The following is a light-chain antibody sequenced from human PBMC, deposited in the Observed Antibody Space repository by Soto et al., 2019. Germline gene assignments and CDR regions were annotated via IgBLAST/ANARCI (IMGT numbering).Light chain of an antibody. V-gene: IGKV3-15*01. J-gene: IGKJ1*01. CDR1: QSVSSN. CDR2: DAS. CDR3: QQYNNWRT. Sequence: EIVMTQSPATLSVSPGERATLSCRASQSVSSNLAWYQQKPGQAPRLLIYDASTRATGIPARFSGSGSGTELTLTISSLQSEDFVVYYCQQYNNWRTFGQGTKVDIK.